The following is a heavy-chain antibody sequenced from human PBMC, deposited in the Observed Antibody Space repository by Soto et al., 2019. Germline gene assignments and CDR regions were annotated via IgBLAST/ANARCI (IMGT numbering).Heavy chain of an antibody. V-gene: IGHV4-4*07. J-gene: IGHJ5*02. CDR3: AKDRSTMRWFDP. D-gene: IGHD1-1*01. Sequence: ETLSLTCAVSGASVRSYHWSWIRQAAGKGLEWIGRIQMSGTTNYNPSLKTRVTMSLDTSKNEVSLRMTSVTAADTAVYFCAKDRSTMRWFDPWGQGILVTVSS. CDR2: IQMSGTT. CDR1: GASVRSYH.